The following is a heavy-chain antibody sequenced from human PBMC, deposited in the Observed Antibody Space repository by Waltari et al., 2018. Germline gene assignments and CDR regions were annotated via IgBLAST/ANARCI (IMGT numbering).Heavy chain of an antibody. CDR1: GYTFTGYY. CDR2: MHPNRCGT. CDR3: ASDKAPTYGMAV. Sequence: QVQLVQSGAEVKKPGASVKVSCKASGYTFTGYYMHWVRQAPGQGLEWMGRMHPNRCGTNDAQKFQGRVTMTRDTSIRTAYMELSRLRSDDTAVYYCASDKAPTYGMAVWGQGTTVTVSS. J-gene: IGHJ6*02. V-gene: IGHV1-2*06.